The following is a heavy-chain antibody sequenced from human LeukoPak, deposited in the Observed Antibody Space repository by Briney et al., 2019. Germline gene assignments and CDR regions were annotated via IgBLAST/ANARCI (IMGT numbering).Heavy chain of an antibody. Sequence: SETLSLTCAVYGGSFSGYYWSWIRQPPGKGLEWIGEINHSGSTNYSPSLKSRVTISVDTSKNQFSLKLSSVTAADTAVYYCARGTVTTSVPLRPSAFDYWGQGTLVTVSS. D-gene: IGHD4-11*01. J-gene: IGHJ4*02. CDR1: GGSFSGYY. CDR3: ARGTVTTSVPLRPSAFDY. V-gene: IGHV4-34*01. CDR2: INHSGST.